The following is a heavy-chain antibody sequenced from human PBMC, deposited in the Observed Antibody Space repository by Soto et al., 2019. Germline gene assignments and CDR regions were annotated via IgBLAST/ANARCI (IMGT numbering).Heavy chain of an antibody. J-gene: IGHJ4*02. CDR2: IIQDGSQK. V-gene: IGHV3-7*01. D-gene: IGHD2-2*01. CDR1: GFTFDTYW. CDR3: ARGSTSFDS. Sequence: GGSLRLSCSGFTFDTYWMSWVRQAPGKGLEWVANIIQDGSQKNYVGSVRGRFTISRDTSRASLYLQMNSLRPEDTAIYYCARGSTSFDSWGQGTLVTVSS.